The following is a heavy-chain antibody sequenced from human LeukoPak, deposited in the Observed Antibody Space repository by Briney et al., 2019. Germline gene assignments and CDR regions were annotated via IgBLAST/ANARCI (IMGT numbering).Heavy chain of an antibody. CDR3: ARGGSGSFDY. J-gene: IGHJ4*02. Sequence: PSETLSLTCTVSGGSISSGGYYWSWIRQPPGKGLEWVGHTYYSGSTYYNPSLNSRVTISVDRSQNQFSLQLSSVTAADTAVYYCARGGSGSFDYWGQGTLVTVSS. V-gene: IGHV4-30-2*01. CDR1: GGSISSGGYY. D-gene: IGHD5-12*01. CDR2: TYYSGST.